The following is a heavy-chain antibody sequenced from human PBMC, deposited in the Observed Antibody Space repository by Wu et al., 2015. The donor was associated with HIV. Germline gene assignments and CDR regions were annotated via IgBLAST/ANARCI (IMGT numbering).Heavy chain of an antibody. V-gene: IGHV1-18*01. CDR1: TYAFTRYA. J-gene: IGHJ4*02. Sequence: QVQLVQSGAEVKKPGASVKVSCKASTYAFTRYAFSWVRQAPGQGLEWMGWISTYSGYTSYAQNLQDRVTMTTDTSTSTVYMELRSLRSDDTAVYYCARGGFGEKFDYVGQGNVGHRLL. CDR2: ISTYSGYT. D-gene: IGHD3-10*01. CDR3: ARGGFGEKFDY.